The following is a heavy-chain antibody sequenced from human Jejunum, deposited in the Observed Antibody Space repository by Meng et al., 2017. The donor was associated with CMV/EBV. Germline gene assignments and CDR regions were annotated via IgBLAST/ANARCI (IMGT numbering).Heavy chain of an antibody. D-gene: IGHD3-3*01. J-gene: IGHJ4*02. CDR2: LITMYGTT. CDR3: ARSPAIYFSARLDY. CDR1: CRTLISYA. V-gene: IGHV1-69*01. Sequence: ASCRTLISYAVHWVRHAPDQGLAWIVGLITMYGTTSFGQKFKARVTLTADESANLVYMELSSLSSDDTAVYYCARSPAIYFSARLDYWGQGTLVTVSS.